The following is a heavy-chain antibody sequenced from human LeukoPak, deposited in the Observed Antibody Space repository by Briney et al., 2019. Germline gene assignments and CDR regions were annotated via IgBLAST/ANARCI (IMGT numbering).Heavy chain of an antibody. CDR2: INPSGGST. D-gene: IGHD2-2*01. J-gene: IGHJ4*02. CDR3: AISSHRGLDY. V-gene: IGHV1-46*01. Sequence: GASVNVSFKASGYTFTSYYMHWVRQAPGQGLEWMGIINPSGGSTSYAQKFQGRVTMTRDTSTSTVYMELSSLRSEDTAVYYCAISSHRGLDYWGQGTLVTVSS. CDR1: GYTFTSYY.